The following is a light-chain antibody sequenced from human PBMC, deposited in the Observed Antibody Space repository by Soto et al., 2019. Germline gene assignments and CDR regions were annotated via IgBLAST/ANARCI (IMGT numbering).Light chain of an antibody. J-gene: IGKJ5*01. CDR1: QSVDNSH. CDR2: GAS. V-gene: IGKV3-20*01. CDR3: QQLNSYLIT. Sequence: ETVLTQSPGTLYFSPGERATLSCRASQSVDNSHVAWYQQRRGLPPRLLIYGASNRATGIPDRFSGSGSGADFTLTISSLQPEDFATYYCQQLNSYLITFGQGTRLEI.